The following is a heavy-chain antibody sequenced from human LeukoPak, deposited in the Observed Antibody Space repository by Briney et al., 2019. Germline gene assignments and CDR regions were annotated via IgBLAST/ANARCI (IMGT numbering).Heavy chain of an antibody. CDR1: GFTVSTNY. J-gene: IGHJ3*02. D-gene: IGHD2-21*01. CDR3: ARDRHRPDI. V-gene: IGHV3-53*01. Sequence: GGSLRVSCAASGFTVSTNYMNWVRQAPGKGLEWVSVIYGGGSTYYADSVKGRFTISRDNSKNMLYLQMNSLRAEDTAMYYCARDRHRPDIWGQGTMVTVSS. CDR2: IYGGGST.